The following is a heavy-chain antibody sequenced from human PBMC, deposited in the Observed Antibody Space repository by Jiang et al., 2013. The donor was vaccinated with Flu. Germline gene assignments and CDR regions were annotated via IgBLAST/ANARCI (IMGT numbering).Heavy chain of an antibody. CDR2: QDGSEK. Sequence: QDGSEKYYVDSAKGRFTISRDNAKNSLYLQMNSLRAEDTAVYYCARDTHSSGWYGLNYWGQGTLVTVSS. D-gene: IGHD6-19*01. CDR3: ARDTHSSGWYGLNY. J-gene: IGHJ4*02. V-gene: IGHV3-7*01.